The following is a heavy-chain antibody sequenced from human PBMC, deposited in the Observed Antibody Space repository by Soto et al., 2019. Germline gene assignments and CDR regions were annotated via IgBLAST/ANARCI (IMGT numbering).Heavy chain of an antibody. CDR2: IWYDGSNK. Sequence: QVQLVESGGGVVQPGRSLRLSCAASGFTFSSYGMHWVRQAPGKGLEWVAVIWYDGSNKYYADSVKGRFTISRDNSKKTLYLQMNSLRAEETAVYYCASDRNTFLEWLFIAWGQGTLVTVSS. V-gene: IGHV3-33*01. D-gene: IGHD3-3*02. J-gene: IGHJ5*02. CDR1: GFTFSSYG. CDR3: ASDRNTFLEWLFIA.